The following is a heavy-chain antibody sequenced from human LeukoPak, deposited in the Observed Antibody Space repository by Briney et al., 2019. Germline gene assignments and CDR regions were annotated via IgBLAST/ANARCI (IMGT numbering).Heavy chain of an antibody. CDR1: GYTLNSYD. Sequence: ASVKVSCKASGYTLNSYDINWVRQAPGQGLEWMGGIIPIFGTANYAQKFQGRVTITADKSTSTAYMELRSLRSDDTAVYYCARDSGHSSSWFFDYWGQGTLVTVSS. CDR2: IIPIFGTA. J-gene: IGHJ4*02. CDR3: ARDSGHSSSWFFDY. D-gene: IGHD6-13*01. V-gene: IGHV1-69*06.